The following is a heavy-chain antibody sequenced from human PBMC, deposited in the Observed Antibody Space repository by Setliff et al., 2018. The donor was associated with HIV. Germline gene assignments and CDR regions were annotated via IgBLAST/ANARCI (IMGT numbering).Heavy chain of an antibody. J-gene: IGHJ3*02. D-gene: IGHD5-18*01. CDR3: ARDWLADGYSTKFAFDI. CDR1: GFTFSSYS. V-gene: IGHV3-48*01. Sequence: GGSLRLSCAASGFTFSSYSLNWVRQAPGKGLEWVSYISSSSSTVFYVDSVKGRFTISRDDAKNSLFLQMNSLRAEDTAVYYCARDWLADGYSTKFAFDIWGQGTMVTVSS. CDR2: ISSSSSTV.